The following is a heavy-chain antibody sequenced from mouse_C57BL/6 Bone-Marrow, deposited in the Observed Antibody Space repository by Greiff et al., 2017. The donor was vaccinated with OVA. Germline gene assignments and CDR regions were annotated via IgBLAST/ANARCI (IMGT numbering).Heavy chain of an antibody. J-gene: IGHJ1*03. CDR3: ARDNGSSFRYFDV. CDR2: ISYDGIN. D-gene: IGHD1-1*01. Sequence: EVQLQQSGPGLVKPSQSLSLTCSVTGYSITRGYYWNWIRQFPGNKLEWMGYISYDGINNYNPSLTNRISITRDTSKNQFFLKLNSVTTEDTATYYCARDNGSSFRYFDVWGTGTTVTVSS. CDR1: GYSITRGYY. V-gene: IGHV3-6*01.